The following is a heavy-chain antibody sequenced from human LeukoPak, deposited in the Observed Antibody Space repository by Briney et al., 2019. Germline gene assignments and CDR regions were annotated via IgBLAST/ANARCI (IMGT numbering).Heavy chain of an antibody. J-gene: IGHJ4*02. V-gene: IGHV1-18*01. CDR1: GYTFTSYG. Sequence: ASVKVSCKASGYTFTSYGISWVRQAPGQGLEWMGWISAYNGNTNYAQKFQGRVTITADESTSTAYMELSSLRSEDTAVYYCARGPRPLYYFDYWGQGTLVTVSS. CDR2: ISAYNGNT. CDR3: ARGPRPLYYFDY.